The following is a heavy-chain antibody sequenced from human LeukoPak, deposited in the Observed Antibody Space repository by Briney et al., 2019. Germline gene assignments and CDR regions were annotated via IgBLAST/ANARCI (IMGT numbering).Heavy chain of an antibody. CDR1: GFTFSSYW. V-gene: IGHV3-7*01. Sequence: PGGSLRLSCAASGFTFSSYWLSWVRQAPGKGREWVANIKQDGSEKYYVDSVKGRFTISRNNAKNSLYLQMNSLRAEDTAVYYCASAAESTVTTGYDYWGQGTLVTVSS. D-gene: IGHD4-17*01. J-gene: IGHJ4*02. CDR2: IKQDGSEK. CDR3: ASAAESTVTTGYDY.